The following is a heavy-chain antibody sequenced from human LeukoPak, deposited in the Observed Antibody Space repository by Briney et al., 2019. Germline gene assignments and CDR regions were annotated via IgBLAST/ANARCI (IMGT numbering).Heavy chain of an antibody. Sequence: PGGSLRLSCAASGFTSSSYWMSCVREAPGKGLEWVANIKQDGSEKYYVHSVNGRFTISRDNAKNSLYLQMNSLRAEDTAVYYCARAPRPTYYDFWSGYLYYFDYWGQGTLVSVSS. V-gene: IGHV3-7*01. D-gene: IGHD3-3*01. CDR3: ARAPRPTYYDFWSGYLYYFDY. CDR1: GFTSSSYW. CDR2: IKQDGSEK. J-gene: IGHJ4*02.